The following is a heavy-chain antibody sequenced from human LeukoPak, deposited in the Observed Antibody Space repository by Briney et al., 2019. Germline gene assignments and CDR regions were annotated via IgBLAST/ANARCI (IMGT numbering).Heavy chain of an antibody. CDR1: GGTFSSYT. Sequence: ASVKVSCKASGGTFSSYTISWVRQAPEQGLEWMGRIIPILGIANYAQKFQGRVTITADKSTSTAYMELSSLRSEDTAVYYCARDVLDDSSGYYSHYYYYMDVWGKGTTVTVSS. CDR2: IIPILGIA. CDR3: ARDVLDDSSGYYSHYYYYMDV. V-gene: IGHV1-69*04. D-gene: IGHD3-22*01. J-gene: IGHJ6*03.